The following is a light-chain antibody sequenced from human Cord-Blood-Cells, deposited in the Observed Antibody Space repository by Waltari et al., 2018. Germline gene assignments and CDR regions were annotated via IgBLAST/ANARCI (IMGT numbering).Light chain of an antibody. V-gene: IGKV4-1*01. J-gene: IGKJ1*01. Sequence: DIVMTQSPDSLAVSLGERATINCKSSQSVLYRSNNKNYLAWYQQKPGQPPKLLIYLASTRESGVPDQFSGSGSGTDFTLTISSLQAEDVAVYYCQQYYSTPRTFGQGTKVEIK. CDR1: QSVLYRSNNKNY. CDR2: LAS. CDR3: QQYYSTPRT.